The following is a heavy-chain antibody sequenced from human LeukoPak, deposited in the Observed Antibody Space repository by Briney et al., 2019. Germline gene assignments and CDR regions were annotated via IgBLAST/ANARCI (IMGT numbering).Heavy chain of an antibody. CDR3: AKGLTNLGDD. J-gene: IGHJ4*02. Sequence: GGSLRLSCAASGFTVSSNYMSWVRQAPGKGLEWVSGLSGSGSSAYYADSVKGRFTISRDNSKNTLYLQMNSLRPEDTAVYYCAKGLTNLGDDWGQGTLVTVSS. CDR1: GFTVSSNY. CDR2: LSGSGSSA. V-gene: IGHV3-23*01. D-gene: IGHD3-9*01.